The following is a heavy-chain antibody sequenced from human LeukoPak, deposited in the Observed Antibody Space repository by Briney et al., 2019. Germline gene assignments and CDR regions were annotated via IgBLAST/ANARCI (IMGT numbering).Heavy chain of an antibody. CDR3: TAGTDRSDCHY. V-gene: IGHV3-15*01. J-gene: IGHJ4*02. D-gene: IGHD3/OR15-3a*01. Sequence: PGGSLRLSCAVSGFTFSNAWMSWVRQAPGRGLEWVGRIKRKGDDGTIDYAAPVKGRLSISRDDSKNTLYLQMNSLKSEDTAVYYGTAGTDRSDCHYGAQGTLVTVSS. CDR1: GFTFSNAW. CDR2: IKRKGDDGTI.